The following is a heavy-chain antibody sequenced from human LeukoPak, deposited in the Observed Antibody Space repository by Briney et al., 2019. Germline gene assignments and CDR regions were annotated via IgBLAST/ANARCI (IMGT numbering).Heavy chain of an antibody. V-gene: IGHV3-30-3*01. J-gene: IGHJ6*02. Sequence: GGSLRPSSAASGFTFSSYAMHWVRQAPGKGLEWVAVISYDGSNKYYADSVKGRFTISRDNSKNTLYLQMNSLRAEDTAVYYCARGSCSGGSCYSYGMDVWGQGTTVTVSS. D-gene: IGHD2-15*01. CDR3: ARGSCSGGSCYSYGMDV. CDR2: ISYDGSNK. CDR1: GFTFSSYA.